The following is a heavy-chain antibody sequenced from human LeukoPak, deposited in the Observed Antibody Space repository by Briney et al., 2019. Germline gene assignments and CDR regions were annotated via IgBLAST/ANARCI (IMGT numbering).Heavy chain of an antibody. CDR1: GFTFSSYA. D-gene: IGHD6-19*01. CDR2: ISPSGGST. CDR3: AKDESVAGTGDY. V-gene: IGHV3-23*01. J-gene: IGHJ4*02. Sequence: PGGSLRLSCVASGFTFSSYAMTWVRQAPGKGLEWVSGISPSGGSTYFADSVKGRFTISRDNSKNTVYLQMNSLRAEDTAVYYCAKDESVAGTGDYWGQGTLVTVSS.